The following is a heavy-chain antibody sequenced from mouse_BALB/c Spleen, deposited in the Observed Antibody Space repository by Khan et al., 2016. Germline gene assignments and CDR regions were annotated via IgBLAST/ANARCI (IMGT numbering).Heavy chain of an antibody. CDR3: ARSVYSGSYFDY. Sequence: QVQLQQSGAELVRPGASVKLSCKASGYTFTDYYINWVKQRTGQGLEWIGEIYPGSGNTYYNEKFKGKATMTADTSSNTAYMQLSSLTSEDSAVYFCARSVYSGSYFDYWGQGTTLTVSS. V-gene: IGHV1-77*01. J-gene: IGHJ2*01. D-gene: IGHD2-2*01. CDR2: IYPGSGNT. CDR1: GYTFTDYY.